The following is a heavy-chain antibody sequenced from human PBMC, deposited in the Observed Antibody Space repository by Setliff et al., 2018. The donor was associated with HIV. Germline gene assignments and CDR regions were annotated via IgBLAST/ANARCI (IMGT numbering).Heavy chain of an antibody. CDR1: GGSISSGSYY. J-gene: IGHJ4*02. CDR3: ARLPDINSWPFDY. CDR2: IHHSGGT. Sequence: PSETLSLTCTVSGGSISSGSYYWSWIRQPAGKGLEWIGYIHHSGGTQYNPSLMSRLTMSVDSSKNQFSLSLSSVTAADTAVYYCARLPDINSWPFDYWARGTLVTVSS. D-gene: IGHD6-13*01. V-gene: IGHV4-61*10.